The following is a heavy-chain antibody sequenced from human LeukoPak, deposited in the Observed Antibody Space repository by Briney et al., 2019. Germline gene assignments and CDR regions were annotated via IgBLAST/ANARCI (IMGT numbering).Heavy chain of an antibody. CDR1: GGSFSGYY. CDR3: ARNDYYYYYYMDV. CDR2: INHSGST. V-gene: IGHV4-34*01. Sequence: PSETLSLTCAVYGGSFSGYYWSWIRQPPGKGLEWNGEINHSGSTNYNPSLKSRVTISVDTSKNQFSLKLSSVTAADTAVYYCARNDYYYYYYMDVWGKGTTVTVSS. J-gene: IGHJ6*03.